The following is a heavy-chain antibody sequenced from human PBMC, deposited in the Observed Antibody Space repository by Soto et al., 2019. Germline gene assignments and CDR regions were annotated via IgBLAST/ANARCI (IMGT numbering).Heavy chain of an antibody. CDR1: GGTFSSYA. CDR2: IIPIFGTA. V-gene: IGHV1-69*13. J-gene: IGHJ4*02. Sequence: GASVKVSCKASGGTFSSYAISWVRQAPGQGLEWMGGIIPIFGTANYAQKFQGRVTITADESTSTAYMELSSLRSEDTAVYYCASFGIDSGYDYAEFDYWGQGTLVTVSS. D-gene: IGHD5-12*01. CDR3: ASFGIDSGYDYAEFDY.